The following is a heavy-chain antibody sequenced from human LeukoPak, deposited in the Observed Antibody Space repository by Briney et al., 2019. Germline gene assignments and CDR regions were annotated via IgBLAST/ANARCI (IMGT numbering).Heavy chain of an antibody. CDR1: GGSISSSSYY. CDR2: IYYSGST. J-gene: IGHJ4*02. V-gene: IGHV4-39*07. Sequence: NPSETLSLTCTVSGGSISSSSYYWGWIRQPPGKGLEWIGSIYYSGSTYYNPSLKSRVTISVDTSKNQFSLKLSSVTAADTAVYYCARGDSRGYYSKVYFDYWGQGTLVTVSS. CDR3: ARGDSRGYYSKVYFDY. D-gene: IGHD3-22*01.